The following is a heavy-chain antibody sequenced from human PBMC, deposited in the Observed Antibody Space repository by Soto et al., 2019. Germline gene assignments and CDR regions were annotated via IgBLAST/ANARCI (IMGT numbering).Heavy chain of an antibody. CDR2: ISYDGRNK. D-gene: IGHD2-2*01. CDR3: AKGQHCSTTSCYFYHYGMDV. V-gene: IGHV3-30*18. CDR1: GFTFSNYI. J-gene: IGHJ6*02. Sequence: QVQLVESGGGVVQPGRSLRLSCAASGFTFSNYIMHWVRQAPGKGLEWVAVISYDGRNKYYADSVKGRLTISRDNSKNTVYLQMNSLRGEDTAVYYCAKGQHCSTTSCYFYHYGMDVWGQGTTVAVSS.